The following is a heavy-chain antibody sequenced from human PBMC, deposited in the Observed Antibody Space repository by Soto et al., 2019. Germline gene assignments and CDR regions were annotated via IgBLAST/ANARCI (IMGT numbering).Heavy chain of an antibody. Sequence: SVKVSCKASGFTFINSAIQWVRQARGQRLEWMVWIVVGSGHINYAQKFQERLTITRDTSASTAYMELSSLRSEDTAVYYCARSVAVAGTYDYWGQGTLVTVSS. J-gene: IGHJ4*02. CDR2: IVVGSGHI. D-gene: IGHD6-19*01. CDR3: ARSVAVAGTYDY. CDR1: GFTFINSA. V-gene: IGHV1-58*02.